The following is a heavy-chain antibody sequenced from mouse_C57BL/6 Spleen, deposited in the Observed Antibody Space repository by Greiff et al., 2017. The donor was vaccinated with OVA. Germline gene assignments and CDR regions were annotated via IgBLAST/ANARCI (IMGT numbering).Heavy chain of an antibody. CDR3: ASLNMDY. J-gene: IGHJ4*01. CDR2: IWSGGIT. CDR1: GFSLTSYG. V-gene: IGHV2-2*01. Sequence: QVQLKESGPGLVQPSQSLSITCTVSGFSLTSYGVHWVRQSPGKGLEWLGVIWSGGITDYNAAFISRLSISKDNSKSQVFFKMNSLQADDTAIYYCASLNMDYWGQGTSVTVSS.